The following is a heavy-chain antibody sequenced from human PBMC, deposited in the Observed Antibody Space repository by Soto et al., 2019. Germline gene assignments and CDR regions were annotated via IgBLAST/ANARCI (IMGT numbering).Heavy chain of an antibody. CDR2: INAGNGNT. Sequence: GASVKVSCKASGYTFTSYAMHWARQAPGKRLEWMGWINAGNGNTKYSQKFQGRVTITRDTSASTAYMELSSLRSEDTAVYYCARDWALKFWGGYYTGGYAEYFQHWGQGTLVTVSS. CDR3: ARDWALKFWGGYYTGGYAEYFQH. D-gene: IGHD3-3*01. CDR1: GYTFTSYA. J-gene: IGHJ1*01. V-gene: IGHV1-3*01.